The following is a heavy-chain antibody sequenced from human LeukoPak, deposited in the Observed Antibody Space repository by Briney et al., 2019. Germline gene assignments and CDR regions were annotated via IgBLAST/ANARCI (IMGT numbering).Heavy chain of an antibody. D-gene: IGHD3-10*01. CDR2: INYSGDT. V-gene: IGHV4-39*01. Sequence: PSETLSLTCSVSGVSISIRTHYWGWIRQPPGKGLEWIGSINYSGDTSYNPSLKSRLAISRDTTKNQFSLKVTSVTAADTAVYYCARYQGGTMFDIWGQGTKVTVSS. CDR1: GVSISIRTHY. CDR3: ARYQGGTMFDI. J-gene: IGHJ3*02.